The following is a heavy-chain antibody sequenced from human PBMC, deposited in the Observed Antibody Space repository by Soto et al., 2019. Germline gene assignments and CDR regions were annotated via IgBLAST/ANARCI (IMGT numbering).Heavy chain of an antibody. J-gene: IGHJ4*02. CDR2: IYWDDDK. CDR3: AHRVLRAVFGLVTTTAIYFDF. D-gene: IGHD3-3*01. CDR1: GFSLTTSGVG. V-gene: IGHV2-5*02. Sequence: QITLNESGPTVVKPTETLTLTCTFSGFSLTTSGVGVGWVRQSPGKAPEWLAFIYWDDDKRYSTSLKSRLTITKDTSKNQVVLPMANVDPADTATYYCAHRVLRAVFGLVTTTAIYFDFWGQGTPVVVSS.